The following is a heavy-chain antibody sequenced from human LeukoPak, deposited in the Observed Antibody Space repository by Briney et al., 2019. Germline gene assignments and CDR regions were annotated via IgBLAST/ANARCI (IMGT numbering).Heavy chain of an antibody. J-gene: IGHJ4*02. CDR1: GSTFSSYA. CDR2: ISGSGGST. Sequence: GGSLRLSCAASGSTFSSYAMSWVRQAPGKGLEWVSAISGSGGSTYYADSVKGRFTIPRDNSKNTLYLQMNSLRAEDTAVYYCAKVFSGSGSCYNDPPDYWGQGTLVTVSS. D-gene: IGHD3-10*01. CDR3: AKVFSGSGSCYNDPPDY. V-gene: IGHV3-23*01.